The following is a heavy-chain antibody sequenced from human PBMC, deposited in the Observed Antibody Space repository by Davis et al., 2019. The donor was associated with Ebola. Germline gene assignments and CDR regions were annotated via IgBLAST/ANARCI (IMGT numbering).Heavy chain of an antibody. CDR3: ARGLGLRCSSTSCSTLGMDV. CDR1: GGSISSSNW. CDR2: INHSGST. Sequence: MPSETLSLTCAVSGGSISSSNWWSWVRQPPGKGLEWIGEINHSGSTNYNPSLKSRVTISVDTSKNQFSLKLSSVTAADTAVYYCARGLGLRCSSTSCSTLGMDVWGQGTTVTVSS. V-gene: IGHV4-4*02. J-gene: IGHJ6*02. D-gene: IGHD2-2*01.